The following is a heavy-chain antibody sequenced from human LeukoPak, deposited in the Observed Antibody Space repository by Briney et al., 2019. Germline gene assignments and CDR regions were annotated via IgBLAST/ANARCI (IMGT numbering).Heavy chain of an antibody. Sequence: PETLSLTCTVSGGSISGTSYYWGWIRQPPGKGPEWIGSIHYSGRTYYKPSLKSRVTISVDTSKNQFSLKLTSVTSADTAVYYCARPPGFSTSFWDWGQGTLVTVSS. CDR1: GGSISGTSYY. J-gene: IGHJ4*02. CDR3: ARPPGFSTSFWD. D-gene: IGHD2-2*01. V-gene: IGHV4-39*01. CDR2: IHYSGRT.